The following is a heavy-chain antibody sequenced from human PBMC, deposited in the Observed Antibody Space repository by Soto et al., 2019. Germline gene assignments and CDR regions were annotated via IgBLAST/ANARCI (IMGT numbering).Heavy chain of an antibody. Sequence: TXGTLSLTGTVSGGSISSYYWSWIRQPPGKGLEWIGYIYYSGSTNYNPSLKSRVTISVDTSKNQFSLKLSSVTAADTAVYYCARSVGQFFDYWGQGTLVTVSS. V-gene: IGHV4-59*01. J-gene: IGHJ4*02. CDR3: ARSVGQFFDY. CDR1: GGSISSYY. CDR2: IYYSGST.